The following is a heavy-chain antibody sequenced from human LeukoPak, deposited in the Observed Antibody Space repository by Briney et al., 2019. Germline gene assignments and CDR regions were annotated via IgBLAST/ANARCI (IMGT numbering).Heavy chain of an antibody. Sequence: SETLSLTCTVSGYSISSGYYWGWIRQPPGKGLEGIGYIYYSGSTNYNPSLKSRVTISVDTSKNQFSLKLSSVTAADTAVYYCARVTGAPVWFGELSFDYWGQGTLVTVSS. J-gene: IGHJ4*02. CDR1: GYSISSGYY. D-gene: IGHD3-10*01. CDR3: ARVTGAPVWFGELSFDY. V-gene: IGHV4-38-2*02. CDR2: IYYSGST.